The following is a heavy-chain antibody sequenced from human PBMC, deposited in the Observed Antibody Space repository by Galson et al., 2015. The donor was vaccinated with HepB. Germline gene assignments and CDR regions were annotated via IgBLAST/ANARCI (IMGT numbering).Heavy chain of an antibody. J-gene: IGHJ6*03. CDR2: IIPILGLT. Sequence: SVKVSCKGSGGAFNSNAINWVRQAPGQGLEWMGWIIPILGLTYYAQKFQGRATITADKSTSTAYMELSDLTFEDAAVYYCASGPGGIGAYYNSMDVWGKGTTVTVSS. D-gene: IGHD2-21*01. V-gene: IGHV1-69*10. CDR3: ASGPGGIGAYYNSMDV. CDR1: GGAFNSNA.